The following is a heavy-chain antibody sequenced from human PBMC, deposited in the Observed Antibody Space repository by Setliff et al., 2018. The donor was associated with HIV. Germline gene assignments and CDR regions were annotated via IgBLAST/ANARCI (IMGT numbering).Heavy chain of an antibody. Sequence: RASVKVSCKASGGAFSSYALSWVRQAPGQGLEWMGGIIPIFGTANHAQKFQGRVTITTDESTSTAYMELSSLRSEDTAVYYCARDRHHYDSSGFDAFDLWGQ. CDR1: GGAFSSYA. CDR3: ARDRHHYDSSGFDAFDL. J-gene: IGHJ3*01. D-gene: IGHD3-22*01. V-gene: IGHV1-69*05. CDR2: IIPIFGTA.